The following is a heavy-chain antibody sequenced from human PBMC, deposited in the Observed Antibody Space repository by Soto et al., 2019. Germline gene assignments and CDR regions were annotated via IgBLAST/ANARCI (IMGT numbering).Heavy chain of an antibody. V-gene: IGHV3-30*18. J-gene: IGHJ4*02. CDR3: AKSVRGSFDY. Sequence: ESGGGVVQPGRSLRLSCAASGFTFSSYGMHWVRQAPGKGLEWVAVISYDGSNKYYADSVKGRFTISRDNSKNTLYLQMNSLRAEDTAVYYCAKSVRGSFDYWGQGTLVTVSS. D-gene: IGHD3-10*01. CDR2: ISYDGSNK. CDR1: GFTFSSYG.